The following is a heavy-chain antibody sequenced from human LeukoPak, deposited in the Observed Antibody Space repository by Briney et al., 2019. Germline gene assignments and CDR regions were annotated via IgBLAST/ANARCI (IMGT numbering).Heavy chain of an antibody. CDR3: AKWGPTYYHDSSGYYSSPLDY. CDR2: VMPSGGTT. CDR1: EFAFSGYG. V-gene: IGHV3-23*01. J-gene: IGHJ4*02. Sequence: PGGSLRLSCEASEFAFSGYGMTWVRQAPGKGLEWVSAVMPSGGTTYYADSVRGRFTISRDNSKHTLYLQMNSLRADDTAVYYCAKWGPTYYHDSSGYYSSPLDYWGRGTLITVSS. D-gene: IGHD3-22*01.